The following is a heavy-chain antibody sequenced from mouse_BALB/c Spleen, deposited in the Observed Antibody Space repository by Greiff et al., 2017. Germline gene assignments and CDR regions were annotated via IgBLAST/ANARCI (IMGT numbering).Heavy chain of an antibody. CDR3: ARSHGYDGGNYFDY. D-gene: IGHD2-2*01. J-gene: IGHJ2*01. V-gene: IGHV2-4*02. CDR2: IWGGGST. CDR1: GFSLTSYG. Sequence: VQLQQSGPGLVQPSQSLSITCTVSGFSLTSYGVHWVRQPPGKGLEWLGMIWGGGSTDYNSALKSRLSISKDNSKSQVFLKMNSLQTDDTAMYYCARSHGYDGGNYFDYWGQGTTLTVSS.